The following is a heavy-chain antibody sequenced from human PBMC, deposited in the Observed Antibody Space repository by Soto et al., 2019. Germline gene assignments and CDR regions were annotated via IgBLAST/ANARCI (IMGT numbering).Heavy chain of an antibody. CDR2: IWYDGSNK. Sequence: GGSLRLSCAASGFTFSSYGMHWVRQAPGKGLEWVAVIWYDGSNKYYADSVKGRFTISRDNSKNTLYLQMNSLRAEDTAVYYCARAYYDSSGYPFDYWGQGTLVTVS. CDR3: ARAYYDSSGYPFDY. CDR1: GFTFSSYG. D-gene: IGHD3-22*01. V-gene: IGHV3-33*01. J-gene: IGHJ4*02.